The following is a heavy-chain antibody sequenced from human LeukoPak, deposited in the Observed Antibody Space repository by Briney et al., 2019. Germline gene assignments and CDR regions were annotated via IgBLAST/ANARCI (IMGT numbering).Heavy chain of an antibody. Sequence: PSETLSLTCNVSGDSMSSYYWSWIRQSPGGGLEWIGSRGYSGTTNYNPSLKSRVTISVDTSKKQFSLRMNSVTAADTAVYFCARDRGVPPNYHALDVWGQGTPVTVSS. CDR2: RGYSGTT. J-gene: IGHJ6*02. V-gene: IGHV4-59*01. CDR1: GDSMSSYY. D-gene: IGHD2-8*02. CDR3: ARDRGVPPNYHALDV.